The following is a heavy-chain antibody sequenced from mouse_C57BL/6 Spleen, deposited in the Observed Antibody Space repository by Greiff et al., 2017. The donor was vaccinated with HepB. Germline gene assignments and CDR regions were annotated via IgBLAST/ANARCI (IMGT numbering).Heavy chain of an antibody. J-gene: IGHJ2*01. Sequence: VQLQQSGPELVKPGASVKISCKASGYAFSSSWMNWVKQRPGKGLEWIGRIYPGDGDTNYNGKFKGKATLTADKSSSTAYMQLSSLTSEDSAVYFCAVNYRDYWGQGTTLTVSS. CDR1: GYAFSSSW. CDR2: IYPGDGDT. D-gene: IGHD2-1*01. CDR3: AVNYRDY. V-gene: IGHV1-82*01.